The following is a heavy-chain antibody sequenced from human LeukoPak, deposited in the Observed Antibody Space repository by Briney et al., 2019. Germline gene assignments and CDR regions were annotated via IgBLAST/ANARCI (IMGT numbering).Heavy chain of an antibody. CDR1: GGSFSGYY. CDR3: ARGWIPDY. V-gene: IGHV4-34*01. J-gene: IGHJ4*02. D-gene: IGHD5-18*01. Sequence: PSETLSLTCAVYGGSFSGYYWSWIRQPPGKGLEWIGEINHSGSTNYNPSLKSRVTISVDTSKNQFPLKLSSVTAADTAVYYCARGWIPDYWGQGTLVTVSS. CDR2: INHSGST.